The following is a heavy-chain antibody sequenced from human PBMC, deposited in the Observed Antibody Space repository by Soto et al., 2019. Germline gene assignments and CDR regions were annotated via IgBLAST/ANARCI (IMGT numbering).Heavy chain of an antibody. Sequence: PGGSLGRSCAASVLTFSSYDIRCVRQAPGKGLEWLSSISRSGSDIYTADSARGRFTISRDNAKKSLYLHMNGLRDGDTAVYYCARDLVTGKDYGMDVWGQGTTVTVSS. V-gene: IGHV3-21*01. CDR2: ISRSGSDI. J-gene: IGHJ6*02. D-gene: IGHD1-20*01. CDR3: ARDLVTGKDYGMDV. CDR1: VLTFSSYD.